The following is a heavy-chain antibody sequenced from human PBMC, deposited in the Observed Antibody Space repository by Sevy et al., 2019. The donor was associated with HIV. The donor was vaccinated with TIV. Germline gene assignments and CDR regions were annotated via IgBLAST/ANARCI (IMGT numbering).Heavy chain of an antibody. CDR3: VREGYDFWSGCVDV. CDR2: IRSSSSTI. J-gene: IGHJ6*04. V-gene: IGHV3-48*02. CDR1: GFTFSSYS. D-gene: IGHD3-3*01. Sequence: GGSLRLSCAASGFTFSSYSMNWVRRAPVKGLEWVSYIRSSSSTIYYADSVKGRFTISRDNAKNSLYLQMNSLRDEDTAVYYCVREGYDFWSGCVDVWGKGTTVTVSS.